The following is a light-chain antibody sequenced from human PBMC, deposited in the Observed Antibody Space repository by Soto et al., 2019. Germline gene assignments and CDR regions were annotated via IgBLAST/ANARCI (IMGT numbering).Light chain of an antibody. CDR1: QSVSTN. Sequence: DIVLTQSPVTVSVSPGERATLSCRASQSVSTNLAWYQHKLGQAPRLLIYGASTRVTGIPARFSGSGSGTDHPLTNHDLKPEDFETYHCQHYNNRLPQGTFGGGTKVEI. CDR3: QHYNNRLPQGT. CDR2: GAS. V-gene: IGKV3-15*01. J-gene: IGKJ4*01.